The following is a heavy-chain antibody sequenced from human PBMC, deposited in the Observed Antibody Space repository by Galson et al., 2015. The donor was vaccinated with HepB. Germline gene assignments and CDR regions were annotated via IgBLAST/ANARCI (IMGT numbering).Heavy chain of an antibody. J-gene: IGHJ1*01. D-gene: IGHD2-2*01. CDR3: AKTGGYIVVVPAAMGYLQH. CDR1: GFTFSSYA. Sequence: SLRLSCAASGFTFSSYAMSWVRQAPGKGLEWVSAISGSGGSTYYAGSVKGRFTISRDNSKNTLYLQMNSLRAEDTAVYYCAKTGGYIVVVPAAMGYLQHWGQGTLVTVSS. V-gene: IGHV3-23*01. CDR2: ISGSGGST.